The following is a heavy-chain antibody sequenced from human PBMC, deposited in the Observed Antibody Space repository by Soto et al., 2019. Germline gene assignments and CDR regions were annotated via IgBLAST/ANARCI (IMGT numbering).Heavy chain of an antibody. CDR1: GFSLSASGMC. V-gene: IGHV2-70*01. CDR3: ARTSGEMATITGVDAFDI. Sequence: SGPTLVNPTQTLTLTCTFSGFSLSASGMCVSWIRQPPGKALEWLALIDWDDDKYYSTSLKTRLTISKDTSKNQVVLTMTNMDPVDTATYYCARTSGEMATITGVDAFDIWGQGTMVTVSS. J-gene: IGHJ3*02. CDR2: IDWDDDK. D-gene: IGHD5-12*01.